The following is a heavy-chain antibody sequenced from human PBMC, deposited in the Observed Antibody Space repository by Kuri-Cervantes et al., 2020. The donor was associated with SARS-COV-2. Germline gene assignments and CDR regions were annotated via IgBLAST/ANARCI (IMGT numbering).Heavy chain of an antibody. CDR2: INPNSGGT. J-gene: IGHJ6*02. V-gene: IGHV1-2*04. CDR1: GYTFTGYY. CDR3: ARVFHGSGSYYSGAAVTFGMDV. Sequence: ASVKVSCKASGYTFTGYYMHWVRQAPGQGLEWMGWINPNSGGTNYAQKFQGWVTMTRDTSISTAYMELNSLRAEDTAVYYCARVFHGSGSYYSGAAVTFGMDVWGQGTTVTVSS. D-gene: IGHD3-10*01.